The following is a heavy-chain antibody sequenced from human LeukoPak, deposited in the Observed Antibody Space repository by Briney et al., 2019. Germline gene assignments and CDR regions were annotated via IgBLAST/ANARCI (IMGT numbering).Heavy chain of an antibody. Sequence: PSETLSLTCTVSGGSISSSSYYWGWIRQPPGKGLEWIGSIYYSGSTYYNPSLKSRVTISVDTSKNQFSLKLSSVTAADTAVYYCARDPGLSLWFGELPPLDPWGQGTLVTVSS. V-gene: IGHV4-39*07. CDR1: GGSISSSSYY. CDR2: IYYSGST. D-gene: IGHD3-10*01. CDR3: ARDPGLSLWFGELPPLDP. J-gene: IGHJ5*02.